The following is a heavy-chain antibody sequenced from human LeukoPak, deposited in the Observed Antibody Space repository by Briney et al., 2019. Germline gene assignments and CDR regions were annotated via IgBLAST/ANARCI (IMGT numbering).Heavy chain of an antibody. CDR2: INSASNFI. CDR3: ARDPPYYFDSSGDYVSDY. CDR1: GFTFRTFT. V-gene: IGHV3-21*01. J-gene: IGHJ4*02. D-gene: IGHD3-22*01. Sequence: GGSLRLSCAASGFTFRTFTMNWVRQAPGKGLEWVSSINSASNFIYYADSVKGRFTISRDNAKNSLYLQMSSLKVEDTAVYYCARDPPYYFDSSGDYVSDYWGQGALVTVSS.